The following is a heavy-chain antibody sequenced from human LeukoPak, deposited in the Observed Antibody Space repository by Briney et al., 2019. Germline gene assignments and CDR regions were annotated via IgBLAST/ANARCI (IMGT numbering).Heavy chain of an antibody. CDR3: ARAPERWYSYGSYTYYYMDV. CDR2: ISYSGST. J-gene: IGHJ6*03. Sequence: SETLSLTCTVSGGSISSYYWNWIRQPPGKGLEWIGSISYSGSTKYNPSLESRVTISVDTSKNQISLKLSSVTAADTTVYYCARAPERWYSYGSYTYYYMDVWGKGTTVTVSS. V-gene: IGHV4-59*01. D-gene: IGHD5-18*01. CDR1: GGSISSYY.